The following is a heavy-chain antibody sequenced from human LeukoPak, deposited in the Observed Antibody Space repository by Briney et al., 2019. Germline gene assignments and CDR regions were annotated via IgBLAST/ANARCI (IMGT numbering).Heavy chain of an antibody. J-gene: IGHJ4*02. V-gene: IGHV4-59*01. CDR2: IYYSGST. CDR3: ARVVAATLIDY. Sequence: SETLSLTCTVSGGSISSYYWSWIRQPPGKGLEWIGYIYYSGSTNYNPSLKSRVTISVDTSKNQFFLKLSSVTAADTAVYYCARVVAATLIDYWGQGTLVTVSS. D-gene: IGHD2-15*01. CDR1: GGSISSYY.